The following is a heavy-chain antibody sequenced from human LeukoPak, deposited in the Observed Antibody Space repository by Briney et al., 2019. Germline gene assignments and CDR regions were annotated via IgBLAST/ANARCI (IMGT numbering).Heavy chain of an antibody. CDR2: INPNSGGT. J-gene: IGHJ5*02. CDR3: ARESSHYDMLTGYWSWFDP. Sequence: AAVKVSCEASGYTFTGYYMHWVRQAPGQGLEWMGWINPNSGGTNYAQKFQGRVTMTRDTSISTAYMKLSKLRSDDTAVYYCARESSHYDMLTGYWSWFDPWGQGTLVTVSS. V-gene: IGHV1-2*02. D-gene: IGHD3-9*01. CDR1: GYTFTGYY.